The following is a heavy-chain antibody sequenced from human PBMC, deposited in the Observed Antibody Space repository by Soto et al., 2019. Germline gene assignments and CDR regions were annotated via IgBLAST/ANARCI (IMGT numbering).Heavy chain of an antibody. V-gene: IGHV3-30-3*01. CDR2: ISYDGSNK. Sequence: QVQLVESGGGVVQPGRSLRLSCAASGFTFSSYAMHWVRQAPGKGLEWVAVISYDGSNKYYADSVKGRFTISRDNSKNTLYLQMNSLRAEDSAVYYCARDGYSSSWYVFDYWGQGTLVTVSS. CDR3: ARDGYSSSWYVFDY. J-gene: IGHJ4*02. CDR1: GFTFSSYA. D-gene: IGHD6-13*01.